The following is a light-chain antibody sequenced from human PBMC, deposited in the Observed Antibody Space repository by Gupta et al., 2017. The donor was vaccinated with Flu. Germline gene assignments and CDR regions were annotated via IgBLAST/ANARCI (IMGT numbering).Light chain of an antibody. V-gene: IGLV2-23*02. CDR2: QVS. Sequence: QSALTQPASVSGPPGQSTTSACTETSNDIGTHKLVSWYHHHPGKAPNLVISQVSERPSGVSGRFSGFKSSNTASLTISGLQAEDEADYYCCSYTRTNTFVFGTGNKVTIL. CDR3: CSYTRTNTFV. J-gene: IGLJ1*01. CDR1: SNDIGTHKL.